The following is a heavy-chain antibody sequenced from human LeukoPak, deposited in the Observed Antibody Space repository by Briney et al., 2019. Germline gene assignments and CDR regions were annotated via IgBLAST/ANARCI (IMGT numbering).Heavy chain of an antibody. CDR2: TYYSGTT. Sequence: SETLSLTCTVSAAAISSDYWSWIRQPPRNGLEWIVFTYYSGTTNDHPSLKSRVTISADTSKNQFSMKLNSAPAAATAVDYRAREQTGITGPAFDIWGPGNMVTVSS. J-gene: IGHJ3*02. CDR1: AAAISSDY. D-gene: IGHD7-27*01. CDR3: AREQTGITGPAFDI. V-gene: IGHV4-59*01.